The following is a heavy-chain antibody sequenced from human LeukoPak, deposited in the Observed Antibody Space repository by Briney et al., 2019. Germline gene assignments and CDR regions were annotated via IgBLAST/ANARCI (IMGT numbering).Heavy chain of an antibody. V-gene: IGHV4-61*02. Sequence: SQTLSLTCTVSGGSISSGSYYWSWIRQPAGKGLEWIGRIYTSGSTNYNPSFKSRVTISVDTSKNQFSLKLSSVTAADTAVYYCARVASIAAAGILIDYWGQGTLVTVSS. D-gene: IGHD6-13*01. CDR2: IYTSGST. CDR1: GGSISSGSYY. J-gene: IGHJ4*02. CDR3: ARVASIAAAGILIDY.